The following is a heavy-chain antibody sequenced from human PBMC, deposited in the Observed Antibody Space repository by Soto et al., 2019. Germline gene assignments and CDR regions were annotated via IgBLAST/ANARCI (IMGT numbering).Heavy chain of an antibody. D-gene: IGHD1-1*01. V-gene: IGHV3-9*01. CDR2: IRWNSGSI. J-gene: IGHJ5*02. CDR1: GFTFDDHG. Sequence: GGSLRLSCAASGFTFDDHGLHWVRQPPGKGLEWVSGIRWNSGSIWYAYSEKGRFIITRDNNKNSVYLQLNTLTPEDTASYCCAKVSTTHTSAPLDPWGQGTLVTVSS. CDR3: AKVSTTHTSAPLDP.